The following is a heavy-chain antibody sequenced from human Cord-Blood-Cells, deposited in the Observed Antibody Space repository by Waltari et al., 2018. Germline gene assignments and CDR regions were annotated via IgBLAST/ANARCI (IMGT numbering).Heavy chain of an antibody. V-gene: IGHV4-4*02. CDR2: IYNSVSP. Sequence: QVQLQESGPGLVKPSGTLSLTCAVSGGSISSSNWWSWVRQPPGKGLEWIGKIYNSVSPNYNPSLKSRVTISVDKSKNQFSLKLSSVTAADTAVYYCARYHARDQGWYGMDVWGQGTTVTVSS. D-gene: IGHD6-19*01. J-gene: IGHJ6*02. CDR1: GGSISSSNW. CDR3: ARYHARDQGWYGMDV.